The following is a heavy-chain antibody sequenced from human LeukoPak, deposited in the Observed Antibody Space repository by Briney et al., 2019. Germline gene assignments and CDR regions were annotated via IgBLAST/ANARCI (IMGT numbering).Heavy chain of an antibody. D-gene: IGHD5-24*01. CDR3: AKGLLEKRTSGTFDY. J-gene: IGHJ4*02. CDR1: GFTFSSYG. V-gene: IGHV3-33*06. CDR2: IWYDGSNK. Sequence: GGSLRLSCAASGFTFSSYGMHWVRQAPGKGLEWVGVIWYDGSNKYYADSVKGRFTISRDNSKNTLYLQMNSLRAEDTAVYYCAKGLLEKRTSGTFDYWGQGTLVTVSS.